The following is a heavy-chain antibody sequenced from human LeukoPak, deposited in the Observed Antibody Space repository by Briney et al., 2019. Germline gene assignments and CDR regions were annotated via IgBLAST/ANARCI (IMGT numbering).Heavy chain of an antibody. Sequence: GGSLRLSCAASGFTFSTFGMHWVRQAPGKGLEWVAIIWYDGSNIHYADSVKGRFTISRDNSKSTLYLQMNSLRAEDTAVYYCAKQGDNSGLDYWGQGTLVTVSS. J-gene: IGHJ4*02. D-gene: IGHD5-24*01. V-gene: IGHV3-33*06. CDR2: IWYDGSNI. CDR3: AKQGDNSGLDY. CDR1: GFTFSTFG.